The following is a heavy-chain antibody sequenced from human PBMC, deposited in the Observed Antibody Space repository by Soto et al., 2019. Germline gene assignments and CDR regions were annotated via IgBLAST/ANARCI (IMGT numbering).Heavy chain of an antibody. Sequence: SGGSLRLSCAASGFTVSNNYLSWVRQAPGKGLQWVSLIYSDGGTDYAESVKGRFTISRDNSKSTLYLQMNSLKAEDTAIYYCATRMTTAPYWGQGTLVTVSS. CDR1: GFTVSNNY. J-gene: IGHJ4*02. V-gene: IGHV3-66*01. D-gene: IGHD4-17*01. CDR3: ATRMTTAPY. CDR2: IYSDGGT.